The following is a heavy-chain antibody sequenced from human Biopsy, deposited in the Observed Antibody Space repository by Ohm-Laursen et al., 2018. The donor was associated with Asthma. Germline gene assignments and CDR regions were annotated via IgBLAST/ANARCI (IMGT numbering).Heavy chain of an antibody. Sequence: SSVKVSCKTSGYTFNSAGITWVRQAPGQGLEWMGWISVYNGNTKVAQKLQDRVTMITDTSTSTAYMGLRSLRSDGTAVYFCARAVDYSHYYGIDVWGQGTTVTVS. CDR3: ARAVDYSHYYGIDV. D-gene: IGHD3-10*01. J-gene: IGHJ6*02. CDR2: ISVYNGNT. CDR1: GYTFNSAG. V-gene: IGHV1-18*01.